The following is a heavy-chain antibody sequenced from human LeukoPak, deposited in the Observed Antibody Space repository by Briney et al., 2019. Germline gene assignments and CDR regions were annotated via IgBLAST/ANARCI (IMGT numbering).Heavy chain of an antibody. CDR3: ARAFGDYYDSSGYWYYYGMDV. V-gene: IGHV3-23*01. CDR1: GFTFSRYA. CDR2: ISGSGGST. D-gene: IGHD3-22*01. Sequence: PGGSLRLSCAASGFTFSRYAMSWVRQAPGKGLEWVSAISGSGGSTYYAGSVKGRFTISRDNSKNTLYLQVNSLRADDAAVYYCARAFGDYYDSSGYWYYYGMDVWGQGTTVTVSS. J-gene: IGHJ6*02.